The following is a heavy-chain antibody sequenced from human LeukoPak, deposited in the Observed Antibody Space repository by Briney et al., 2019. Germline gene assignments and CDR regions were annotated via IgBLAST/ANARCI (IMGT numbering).Heavy chain of an antibody. CDR1: GFTFSSYA. V-gene: IGHV3-23*01. CDR2: ISGSGGST. Sequence: GGSLRLSCAASGFTFSSYAMSWVRQAPGKGLEWVSAISGSGGSTYYADSVKGRFTISRDNSKNTLYLQMNSLRAEDTAVYYCAKDSPVFGCGELFSIDAFDIWGQGTMVTVSS. J-gene: IGHJ3*02. CDR3: AKDSPVFGCGELFSIDAFDI. D-gene: IGHD3-10*01.